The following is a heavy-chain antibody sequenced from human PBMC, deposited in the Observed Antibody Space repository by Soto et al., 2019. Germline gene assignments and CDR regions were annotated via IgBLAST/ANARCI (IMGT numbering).Heavy chain of an antibody. CDR2: IDYSGNT. CDR3: ASTYESSPSYV. Sequence: PSETLSLTCTVSGVFISSYHWTWIRQPPGKGLEWMGNIDYSGNTDYNPSHKSRVTISVDTSKNQFSLKLGSVTAADTAVYFCASTYESSPSYVWGQGTTVTVSS. CDR1: GVFISSYH. V-gene: IGHV4-59*01. J-gene: IGHJ6*02. D-gene: IGHD3-22*01.